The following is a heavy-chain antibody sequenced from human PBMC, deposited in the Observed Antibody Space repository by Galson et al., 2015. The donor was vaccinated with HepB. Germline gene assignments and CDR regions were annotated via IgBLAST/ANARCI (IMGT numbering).Heavy chain of an antibody. J-gene: IGHJ4*02. CDR2: IKQDGSEK. Sequence: SLRLSCAASGYTFSSYWMTWVRQAPGKGLEWVADIKQDGSEKSYVDSVKGRFTISRDDAKNSLYLQMNSLRVEDTAVYYCARKGYSYGGFDYWGQGTLVTVSS. D-gene: IGHD5-18*01. CDR3: ARKGYSYGGFDY. V-gene: IGHV3-7*03. CDR1: GYTFSSYW.